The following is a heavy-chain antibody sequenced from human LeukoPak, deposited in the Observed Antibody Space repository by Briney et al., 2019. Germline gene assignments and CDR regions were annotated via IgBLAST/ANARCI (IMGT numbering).Heavy chain of an antibody. J-gene: IGHJ6*03. Sequence: GGSLRLSCAASGFTFDDYGMSWVRQAPGKGLEWVSGINWNGGSTDYADSVKGRFTISRDNAKNSLYLQMNSLRAEDTALYYCARLGYCSSTSCYTYYYYYYYMDVWGKGTTVTVSS. CDR1: GFTFDDYG. D-gene: IGHD2-2*02. CDR2: INWNGGST. CDR3: ARLGYCSSTSCYTYYYYYYYMDV. V-gene: IGHV3-20*04.